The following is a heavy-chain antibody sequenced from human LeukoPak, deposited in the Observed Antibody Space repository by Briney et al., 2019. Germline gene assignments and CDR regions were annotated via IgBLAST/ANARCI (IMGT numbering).Heavy chain of an antibody. CDR3: ARGEGMVWGVGAFDY. CDR1: GFTVSSNY. V-gene: IGHV3-66*01. Sequence: PGGSLRLSCAASGFTVSSNYMNWVRQAPGKGLEWVSVIYGGGNTDYADSVKGRFTISRDNSKNTLYLQMGSLRVEDMAVYYCARGEGMVWGVGAFDYWGQGNMVTVSS. J-gene: IGHJ4*02. D-gene: IGHD3-10*01. CDR2: IYGGGNT.